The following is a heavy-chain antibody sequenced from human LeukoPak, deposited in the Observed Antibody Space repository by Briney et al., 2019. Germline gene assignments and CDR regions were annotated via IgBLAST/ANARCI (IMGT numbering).Heavy chain of an antibody. V-gene: IGHV4-59*01. Sequence: SETLSLTCTVSGGSISSYYWSWIRQPPGKGLEWIGYIYYSGSTNYNPSLKSRVTISVDTSKNQFSLKLSSVTAADTAVYYCARGALPIGYDFWSGYYGAYYYGMDVWGQGTTVTVSS. CDR1: GGSISSYY. CDR3: ARGALPIGYDFWSGYYGAYYYGMDV. CDR2: IYYSGST. J-gene: IGHJ6*02. D-gene: IGHD3-3*01.